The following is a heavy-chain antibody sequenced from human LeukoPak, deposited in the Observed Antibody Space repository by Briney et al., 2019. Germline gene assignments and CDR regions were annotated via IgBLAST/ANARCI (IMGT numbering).Heavy chain of an antibody. J-gene: IGHJ4*02. V-gene: IGHV3-48*03. CDR3: ARRDFYDTTGYLFDY. CDR1: GFTLSTYE. D-gene: IGHD3-22*01. CDR2: ITTSGSTM. Sequence: GRSLRLSCAASGFTLSTYEMNWVRQAPRKGLDWVSYITTSGSTMSYADSVKGRFTISRDNAKNSLYLQMNGLRAEDTAVYYCARRDFYDTTGYLFDYWGQGTLVTVSS.